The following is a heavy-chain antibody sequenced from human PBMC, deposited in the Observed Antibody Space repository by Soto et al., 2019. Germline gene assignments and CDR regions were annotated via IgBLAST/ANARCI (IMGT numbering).Heavy chain of an antibody. V-gene: IGHV1-46*03. D-gene: IGHD2-21*02. Sequence: ASVKVSCKASGFTFTSYYMHWVRQAPAQGLEWMGIINPSGDTTNYAQEFQGRVTMTRDTSTSTVYMELSSLRSEDTAVYYCTRGAYCGGDFHDYWGQGTLVTGSS. CDR2: INPSGDTT. J-gene: IGHJ4*02. CDR3: TRGAYCGGDFHDY. CDR1: GFTFTSYY.